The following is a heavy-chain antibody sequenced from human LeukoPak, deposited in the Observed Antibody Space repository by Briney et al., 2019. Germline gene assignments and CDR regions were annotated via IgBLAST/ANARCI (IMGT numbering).Heavy chain of an antibody. J-gene: IGHJ3*02. D-gene: IGHD6-13*01. CDR3: ARPRIAATFDAFDI. V-gene: IGHV4-59*08. CDR2: IYYTGTT. CDR1: GGSISSYY. Sequence: SETLSLTCTVSGGSISSYYWSWIRRSPGKGLEWIAYIYYTGTTNYNPSLKSRVTTSVDTSKNQFSLKLSSVTAADTAVYYCARPRIAATFDAFDIWGQRTMVIVSS.